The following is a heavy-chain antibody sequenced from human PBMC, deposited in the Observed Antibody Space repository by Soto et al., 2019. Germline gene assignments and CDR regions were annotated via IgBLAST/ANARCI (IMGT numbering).Heavy chain of an antibody. D-gene: IGHD3-22*01. CDR3: ARKEYDSSGYAGYFDY. V-gene: IGHV4-34*01. CDR2: INHSGST. Sequence: QVQLQQWGAGLLKPSETLSLTCAVYGGSFSGYYWSWIRQPPGKGLEWIGEINHSGSTNYNPSLKSRVTISVDTSKNQFSLKLSSVTASDTAVYYCARKEYDSSGYAGYFDYWGQGTLVTVSS. J-gene: IGHJ4*02. CDR1: GGSFSGYY.